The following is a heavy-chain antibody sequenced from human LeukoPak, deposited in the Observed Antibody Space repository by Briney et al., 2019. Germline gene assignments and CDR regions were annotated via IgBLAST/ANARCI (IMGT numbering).Heavy chain of an antibody. CDR1: GFTFSSFE. CDR3: AKSPGEFEPTPFDY. J-gene: IGHJ4*02. D-gene: IGHD3-10*01. CDR2: ISSSGSTI. Sequence: PGGSLRLSCAAYGFTFSSFEMNWVRQAPGKGLEWVSYISSSGSTIYYADSVRGRFTISRDNANKSLYLQMNSLRAEDTAVYYCAKSPGEFEPTPFDYWGQGTLVTVSS. V-gene: IGHV3-48*03.